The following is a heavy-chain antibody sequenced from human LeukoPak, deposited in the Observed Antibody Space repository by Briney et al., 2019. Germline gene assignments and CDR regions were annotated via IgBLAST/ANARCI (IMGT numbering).Heavy chain of an antibody. CDR2: INHSGST. Sequence: SETLSLTCAVYGGSFSGYYWSWIRQPPGKGLEWIGEINHSGSTNYNPSLKSRVTISVDTSKNQFSLKLSSVTAADTAVYYCARDIVGATGFYYWGQGTLVTVSS. V-gene: IGHV4-34*01. CDR3: ARDIVGATGFYY. D-gene: IGHD1-26*01. J-gene: IGHJ4*02. CDR1: GGSFSGYY.